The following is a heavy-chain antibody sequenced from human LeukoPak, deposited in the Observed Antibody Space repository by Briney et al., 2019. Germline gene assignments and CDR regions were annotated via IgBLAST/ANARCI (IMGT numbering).Heavy chain of an antibody. CDR1: GFTFSSYD. D-gene: IGHD5-18*01. J-gene: IGHJ4*02. CDR2: ISYDGSNK. V-gene: IGHV3-30*04. Sequence: GGSLRLSCAASGFTFSSYDMHWVRQAPGKGLEWVADISYDGSNKYYADSVKGRFTISRDNSKNTLYLQMNSLRAEDTAVYYCARDRLVDTAGYYFDYWGQGTLVTVSS. CDR3: ARDRLVDTAGYYFDY.